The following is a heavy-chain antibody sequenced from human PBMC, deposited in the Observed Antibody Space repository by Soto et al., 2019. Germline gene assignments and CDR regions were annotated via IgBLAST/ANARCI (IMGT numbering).Heavy chain of an antibody. CDR2: INHSGST. Sequence: SETLSLTCAVYGGSFSGYYWSWIRQPPGKGLEWIGEINHSGSTNHNPSLKSRVTISVDTSKNQFSLKLSSVTAADTAVYYCARERRVVVVAAIYSYSFDYWGQGTLVT. CDR3: ARERRVVVVAAIYSYSFDY. J-gene: IGHJ4*02. CDR1: GGSFSGYY. V-gene: IGHV4-34*01. D-gene: IGHD2-15*01.